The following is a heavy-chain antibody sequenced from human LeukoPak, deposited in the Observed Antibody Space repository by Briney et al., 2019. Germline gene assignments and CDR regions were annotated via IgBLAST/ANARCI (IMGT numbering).Heavy chain of an antibody. J-gene: IGHJ4*02. CDR1: GGSISSGSYY. CDR2: IYYSGST. D-gene: IGHD5-12*01. V-gene: IGHV4-39*07. Sequence: SETLSLTCTVSGGSISSGSYYWGWIRQPPGKGLEWIGSIYYSGSTYYNPSLKSRVTISVDTSKNQFSLKLSSVTAADTAVYYCARSGRTGYGDYPFGYWGQGTLVTVSS. CDR3: ARSGRTGYGDYPFGY.